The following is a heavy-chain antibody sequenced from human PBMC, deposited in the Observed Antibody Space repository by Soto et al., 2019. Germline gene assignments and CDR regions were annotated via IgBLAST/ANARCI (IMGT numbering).Heavy chain of an antibody. D-gene: IGHD2-15*01. V-gene: IGHV3-11*01. Sequence: QVQLVESGGGLVKPGGSLRLSCAASGFTFSDYYMTWIRQAPGKGLEWVSYISSGGSAIYYADSVKGRFTISRDNAKNSLYLQMNSLRGEDTAVYYCARPGYCSGGSCYIRMDVWGKGTTVTVSS. CDR1: GFTFSDYY. CDR3: ARPGYCSGGSCYIRMDV. J-gene: IGHJ6*03. CDR2: ISSGGSAI.